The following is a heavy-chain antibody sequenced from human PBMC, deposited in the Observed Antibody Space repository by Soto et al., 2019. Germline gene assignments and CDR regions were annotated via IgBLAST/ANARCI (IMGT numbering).Heavy chain of an antibody. Sequence: GGTLRLPCAASGFTLSSYWMSWDRQAPGKGLEWVANIKQDGSEKYYVDSVKGRLTISRDNAKNSLYLQMNSLRAEDTAVSYCARDGYGSGSNFLNYYYYYVIEVWRQGTTVIVCS. D-gene: IGHD3-10*01. V-gene: IGHV3-7*01. CDR1: GFTLSSYW. CDR3: ARDGYGSGSNFLNYYYYYVIEV. J-gene: IGHJ6*02. CDR2: IKQDGSEK.